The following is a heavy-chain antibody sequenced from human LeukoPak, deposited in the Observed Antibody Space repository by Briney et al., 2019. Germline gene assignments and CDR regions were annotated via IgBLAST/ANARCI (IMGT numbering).Heavy chain of an antibody. D-gene: IGHD4-23*01. CDR3: ARDRAVGASDSYDL. CDR1: GFTFSDRY. CDR2: ISTSDRRV. Sequence: GGSLRLSCIGSGFTFSDRYMAWIRQRPGKGLEWLSYISTSDRRVYLADSVKGRFTVSRDDARKSLFLQLNSLRPDDTAVYYCARDRAVGASDSYDLWGPGTMVIVSS. V-gene: IGHV3-11*04. J-gene: IGHJ3*01.